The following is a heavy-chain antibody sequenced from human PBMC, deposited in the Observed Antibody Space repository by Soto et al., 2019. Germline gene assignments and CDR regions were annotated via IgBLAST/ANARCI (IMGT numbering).Heavy chain of an antibody. D-gene: IGHD6-6*01. J-gene: IGHJ4*02. CDR2: ITGGATNA. V-gene: IGHV3-23*01. CDR3: AKEAARPGPCDS. Sequence: EVQLLESGGGLVQPGGSLRLSCEASGFTFSSYPMSWVRQAPGKGLEWISGITGGATNAYYADSVKGRITISRDNSKTTLYLQLNSLRAEDTAVYYCAKEAARPGPCDSWGQGTLVTVSS. CDR1: GFTFSSYP.